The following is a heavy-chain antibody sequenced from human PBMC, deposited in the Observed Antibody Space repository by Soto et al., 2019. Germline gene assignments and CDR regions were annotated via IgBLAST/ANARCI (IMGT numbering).Heavy chain of an antibody. Sequence: GGSLRLSCAASGFTFSSYAMSWVRQAPGKGLEWVSAISGSGGSTYYADSVKGRFAISRDNSKNTLYLQMNSLRSEDTAVYFCARGQSATYSYPYYFDYWGQGALVTVSS. J-gene: IGHJ4*02. CDR3: ARGQSATYSYPYYFDY. CDR2: ISGSGGST. D-gene: IGHD5-18*01. CDR1: GFTFSSYA. V-gene: IGHV3-23*01.